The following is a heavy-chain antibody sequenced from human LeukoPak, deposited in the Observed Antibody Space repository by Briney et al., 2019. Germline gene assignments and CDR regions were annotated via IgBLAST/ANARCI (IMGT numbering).Heavy chain of an antibody. D-gene: IGHD6-19*01. CDR3: VRTSGWYSSWFDP. CDR2: TYPGDSDT. J-gene: IGHJ5*02. Sequence: PGESLKISCKGSGYTFTRYWIGWVRQMPGKGLEWMGITYPGDSDTRYSPSFQGQVTISADKSITTAYMQWSSLKASDTAIYYCVRTSGWYSSWFDPWGQGTLVTVSS. V-gene: IGHV5-51*01. CDR1: GYTFTRYW.